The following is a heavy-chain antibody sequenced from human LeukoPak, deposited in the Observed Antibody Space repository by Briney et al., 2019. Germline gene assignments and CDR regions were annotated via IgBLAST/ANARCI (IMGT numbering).Heavy chain of an antibody. CDR3: AKSLVATDWPWGYFDY. CDR2: ILGDGDRT. CDR1: AFTLSPYN. J-gene: IGHJ4*02. D-gene: IGHD5-12*01. V-gene: IGHV3-23*01. Sequence: SGGSLRLSCAASAFTLSPYNMNWVRQAPGKGLEWVSAILGDGDRTYYADSVKGRFTISRDNSKNTLYLQMNSLRGEDTAVYYCAKSLVATDWPWGYFDYWGQGTLVTVSS.